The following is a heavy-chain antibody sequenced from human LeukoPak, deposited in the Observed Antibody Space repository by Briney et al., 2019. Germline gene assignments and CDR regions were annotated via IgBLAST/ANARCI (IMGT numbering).Heavy chain of an antibody. CDR1: GGSFSGYY. Sequence: SETLSLTCAVYGGSFSGYYWSWIRQPPGKGLEWIGEINHSGSTNYNPSLKSRVTISVDTSKNQFSLKLSSVTAADTAVYYCATSLYDSSGYYYEAVDYWGQGTLVTVSS. V-gene: IGHV4-34*01. D-gene: IGHD3-22*01. J-gene: IGHJ4*02. CDR3: ATSLYDSSGYYYEAVDY. CDR2: INHSGST.